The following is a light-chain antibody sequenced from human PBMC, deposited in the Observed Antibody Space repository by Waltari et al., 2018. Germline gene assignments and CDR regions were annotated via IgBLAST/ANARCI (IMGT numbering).Light chain of an antibody. CDR3: QQTYTTPRT. Sequence: DIQMTQSPSSLSASVGDRVTITCRASQSISSYLNWYQQKPGKAPKLLIYAASSLRSGVPARFSGSASGTDFTLTITSLQPEDLATYYCQQTYTTPRTFGQGTKLEIK. V-gene: IGKV1-39*01. CDR2: AAS. J-gene: IGKJ2*01. CDR1: QSISSY.